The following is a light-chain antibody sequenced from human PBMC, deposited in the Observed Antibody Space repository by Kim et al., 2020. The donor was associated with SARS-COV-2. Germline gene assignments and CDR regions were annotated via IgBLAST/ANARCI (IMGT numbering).Light chain of an antibody. CDR1: RGNIATNY. CDR3: QSFDSNTVV. J-gene: IGLJ2*01. Sequence: GKTVTISGDRSRGNIATNYVQWYQQRPGSAPTTVIFEDYRRPSGVPDRFSGSVDSSSSSASLTISGLRPEDEADYYCQSFDSNTVVFGGGTQLTVL. V-gene: IGLV6-57*03. CDR2: EDY.